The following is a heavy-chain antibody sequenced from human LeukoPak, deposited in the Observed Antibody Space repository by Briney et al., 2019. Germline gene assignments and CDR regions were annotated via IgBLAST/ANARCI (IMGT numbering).Heavy chain of an antibody. D-gene: IGHD5-24*01. V-gene: IGHV3-23*01. CDR1: GFTFSSYT. CDR2: ISGSGDTT. J-gene: IGHJ4*02. CDR3: AKQGPRDGYNFNY. Sequence: GGSLRLSCAASGFTFSSYTMTWVRQAPGRGLEWVSLISGSGDTTYYADSVKGRFTISRDNSKKTLYLQMNSLRAEDTAVYYCAKQGPRDGYNFNYWGQGTLVTVSS.